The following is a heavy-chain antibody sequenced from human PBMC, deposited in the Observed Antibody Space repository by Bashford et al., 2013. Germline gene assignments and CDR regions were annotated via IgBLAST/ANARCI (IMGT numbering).Heavy chain of an antibody. J-gene: IGHJ5*02. Sequence: SETLSLTCNVSGGSISSNYWNWIRQSPGKGLEWIGYVYYSGSTNYNPSLKSRVTISLDTSRNQFTLKLTSVTAADTAIYYCARDVAAGGTQYFDPWGKGTQVTVS. CDR1: GGSISSNY. D-gene: IGHD6-13*01. V-gene: IGHV4-59*01. CDR3: ARDVAAGGTQYFDP. CDR2: VYYSGST.